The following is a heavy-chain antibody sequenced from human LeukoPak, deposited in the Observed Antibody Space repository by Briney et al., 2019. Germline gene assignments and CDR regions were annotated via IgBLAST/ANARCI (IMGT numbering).Heavy chain of an antibody. J-gene: IGHJ5*02. CDR2: ISNDGSNK. CDR1: GFTFSSYG. D-gene: IGHD6-13*01. Sequence: PGGSLRLSCAASGFTFSSYGMHWVRQAPGKGLEWVAVISNDGSNKYYADSVKGRFTISRDNSKKTLYLQMNSLRAEDMAVYYCAKGLAGIAAAGSSWFDPWGQGTLVTASS. V-gene: IGHV3-30*18. CDR3: AKGLAGIAAAGSSWFDP.